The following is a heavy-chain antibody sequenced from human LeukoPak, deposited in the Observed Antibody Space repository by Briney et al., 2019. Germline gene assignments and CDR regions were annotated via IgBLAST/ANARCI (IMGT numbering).Heavy chain of an antibody. CDR3: ARDRLPIDY. CDR1: GFIFSTYW. V-gene: IGHV3-23*01. CDR2: ISGSGGST. J-gene: IGHJ4*02. Sequence: PGGSLRLSCAASGFIFSTYWMSWVRQAPGKGLEWVSAISGSGGSTYYADSVKGRFTISRDNSKNTLYLQMNSLRAEDTAVYYCARDRLPIDYWGQGTLVTVSS.